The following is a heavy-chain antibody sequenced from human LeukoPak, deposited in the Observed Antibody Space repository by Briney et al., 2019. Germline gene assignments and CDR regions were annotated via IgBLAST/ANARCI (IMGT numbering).Heavy chain of an antibody. CDR1: GGSISSGSYY. D-gene: IGHD2-21*02. Sequence: SETLSLTCTVSGGSISSGSYYWSRIRQPAGKGLEWIGRIYTSASTNYNPSLKSRVTISVDTSKNQFSLKLSSVTAADTAVYYCAREGDSYCGGDCYSPATPLFDYWGQGTLVTVSS. J-gene: IGHJ4*02. V-gene: IGHV4-61*02. CDR3: AREGDSYCGGDCYSPATPLFDY. CDR2: IYTSAST.